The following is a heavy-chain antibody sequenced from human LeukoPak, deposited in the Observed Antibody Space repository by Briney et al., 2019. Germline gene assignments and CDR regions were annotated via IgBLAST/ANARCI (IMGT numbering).Heavy chain of an antibody. CDR2: ISSSSSYI. V-gene: IGHV3-21*01. D-gene: IGHD4-17*01. CDR1: GFTFSSYS. J-gene: IGHJ4*02. Sequence: GGSLRLSCAASGFTFSSYSMNWVRQAPGKGLEWVSSISSSSSYIYYADPVKGRFTISRDNAKNSLYLQMNSLRAEDTAVYYCARVGLRGPFDYWGQGTLVTVSS. CDR3: ARVGLRGPFDY.